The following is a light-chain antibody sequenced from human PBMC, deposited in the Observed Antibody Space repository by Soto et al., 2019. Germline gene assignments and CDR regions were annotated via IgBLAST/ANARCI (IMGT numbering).Light chain of an antibody. Sequence: QSALTQPASVSGSPGQSITISCTGTSSDVGGYNYVSWYQHHPGKAPKLMIYEVSNRPSGVSNRFSGSKSGNTASLTISGLQAEDEADYSCSSYTSSSTLVFGTGTKLTVL. V-gene: IGLV2-14*01. CDR1: SSDVGGYNY. J-gene: IGLJ1*01. CDR3: SSYTSSSTLV. CDR2: EVS.